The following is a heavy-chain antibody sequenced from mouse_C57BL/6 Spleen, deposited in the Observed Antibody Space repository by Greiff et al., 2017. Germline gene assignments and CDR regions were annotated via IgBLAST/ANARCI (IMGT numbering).Heavy chain of an antibody. CDR1: GYTFTDYN. Sequence: VQLQQSGPELVKPGASVKMSCKASGYTFTDYNMHWVKQSHGKSLEWIGYINPNNGGTSYNQKFKGKATLTVNKSSSTAYMELRSLTSEDSAVYYCARKEGFTTVVATPFDYWGQGTTLTVSS. J-gene: IGHJ2*01. CDR3: ARKEGFTTVVATPFDY. CDR2: INPNNGGT. D-gene: IGHD1-1*01. V-gene: IGHV1-22*01.